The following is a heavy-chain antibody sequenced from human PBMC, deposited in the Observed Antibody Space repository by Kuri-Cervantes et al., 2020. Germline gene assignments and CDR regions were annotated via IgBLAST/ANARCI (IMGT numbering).Heavy chain of an antibody. D-gene: IGHD6-6*01. J-gene: IGHJ4*02. CDR2: ISSSGSTI. Sequence: GGSLRLSCAASGFTFSDYYMSWIRQAPGKGLEWVSYISSSGSTIYYADFVKGRFTISRDNAKNSLYLQMNSLRAEDTAVYYCARRQREGSSSSLDNFDYWGQGTLVTVSS. CDR1: GFTFSDYY. CDR3: ARRQREGSSSSLDNFDY. V-gene: IGHV3-11*04.